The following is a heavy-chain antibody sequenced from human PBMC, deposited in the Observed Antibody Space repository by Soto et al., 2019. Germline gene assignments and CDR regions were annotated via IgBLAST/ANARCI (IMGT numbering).Heavy chain of an antibody. Sequence: QVQLQESGPGLVKPSETLSLTCTVSGDSISSYYWSWIRQPPGKGLEWIGYIYYSGSTNYTPSLKSRVTISVDTSKNQFSLKLSSVTAADTAVYYCARSHDILTGYSSPHFDYWGQGTLVTVSS. CDR3: ARSHDILTGYSSPHFDY. CDR2: IYYSGST. V-gene: IGHV4-59*01. CDR1: GDSISSYY. D-gene: IGHD3-9*01. J-gene: IGHJ4*02.